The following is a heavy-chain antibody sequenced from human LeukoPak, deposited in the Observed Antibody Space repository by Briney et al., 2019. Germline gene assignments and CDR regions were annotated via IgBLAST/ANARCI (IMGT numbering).Heavy chain of an antibody. V-gene: IGHV3-30-3*02. J-gene: IGHJ4*02. Sequence: GGSLRLSCAASGFTFSRDGMHWVRQAPGKGLEWVAVISYDGSNKYCADSVKGRFTISRDNSKNTLYLQMNSLRAEDTAVYYCGKHDYWGQGTLVTVSS. CDR1: GFTFSRDG. CDR2: ISYDGSNK. CDR3: GKHDY.